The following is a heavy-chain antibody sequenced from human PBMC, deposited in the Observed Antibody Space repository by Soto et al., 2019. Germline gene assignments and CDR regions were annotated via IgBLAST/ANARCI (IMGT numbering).Heavy chain of an antibody. CDR2: IYHSGST. J-gene: IGHJ4*02. V-gene: IGHV4-4*02. CDR3: ASQTYYYDSSGYFPN. Sequence: SETLSLTCAVSGGSISSSNWWSWVRQPPGKGLEWIGEIYHSGSTNYNPSLKSRVTMSVDKSKNQFSLKLSSVTAADTAVYYCASQTYYYDSSGYFPNWGQGTLVTVSS. D-gene: IGHD3-22*01. CDR1: GGSISSSNW.